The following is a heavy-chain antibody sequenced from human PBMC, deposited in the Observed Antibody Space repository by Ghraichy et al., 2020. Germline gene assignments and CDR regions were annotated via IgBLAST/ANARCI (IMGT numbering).Heavy chain of an antibody. CDR3: AKVGTTVGTPIFH. V-gene: IGHV3-23*01. CDR1: GFIFRSYA. Sequence: GGSLRLSCAASGFIFRSYAMNWVRQAPGKGLEWVSAITVSGGSTYYTDSVKGRFTISRDDSKNTLYLQMNSLRAEDTAVYYCAKVGTTVGTPIFHWGHGNRVSVSS. CDR2: ITVSGGST. J-gene: IGHJ4*01. D-gene: IGHD4-23*01.